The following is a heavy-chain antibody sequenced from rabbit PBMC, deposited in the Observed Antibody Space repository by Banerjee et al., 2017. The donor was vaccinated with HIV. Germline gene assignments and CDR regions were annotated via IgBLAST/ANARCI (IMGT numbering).Heavy chain of an antibody. CDR1: GFSFSNRYV. CDR3: ARNFDL. CDR2: IYNGDGST. Sequence: QEQLEESGGDLVEPEGSLTLTCTASGFSFSNRYVMCWVRQAPGKGPEWIACIYNGDGSTYYASWVNGRFTISKTSSTTVTLQMTSLTAADTATYFCARNFDLWGQGTLVTVS. V-gene: IGHV1S45*01. J-gene: IGHJ4*01.